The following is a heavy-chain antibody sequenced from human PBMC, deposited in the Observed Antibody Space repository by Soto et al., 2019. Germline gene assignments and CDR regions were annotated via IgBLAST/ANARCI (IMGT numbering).Heavy chain of an antibody. D-gene: IGHD3-22*01. V-gene: IGHV3-21*01. CDR1: GFTFSSYS. CDR2: ISSSSSYI. J-gene: IGHJ5*02. CDR3: GRGLYYYDSSGYYSP. Sequence: GGSLRLSCAASGFTFSSYSMNWVRQAPGKGLEWVSSISSSSSYIYYTDSVKGRFTISRDNAKNSLYLQMNSLRAEDTAVYYCGRGLYYYDSSGYYSPWGQGTLVTVSS.